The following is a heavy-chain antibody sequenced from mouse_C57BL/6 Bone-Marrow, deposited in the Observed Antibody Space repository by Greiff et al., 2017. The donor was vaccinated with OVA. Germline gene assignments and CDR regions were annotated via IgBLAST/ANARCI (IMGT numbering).Heavy chain of an antibody. D-gene: IGHD2-10*02. CDR2: IDPSDSYT. CDR1: GYTFTSYW. Sequence: VQLQQPGAELVKPGASVKLSCKASGYTFTSYWMQWVKQRPGQGLEWIGEIDPSDSYTNYNQKFKGKATLTVDTSSSTAYMQLSSLTSEDSAVYYCAACSMYGGMDYWGQGTPVTVSA. J-gene: IGHJ4*01. CDR3: AACSMYGGMDY. V-gene: IGHV1-50*01.